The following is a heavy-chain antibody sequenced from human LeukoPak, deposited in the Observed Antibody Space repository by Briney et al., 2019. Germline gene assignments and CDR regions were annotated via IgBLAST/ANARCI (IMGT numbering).Heavy chain of an antibody. CDR2: TTHIGST. CDR1: GGSVSSSHY. V-gene: IGHV4-4*02. J-gene: IGHJ4*02. D-gene: IGHD5-24*01. CDR3: ARVAAATTNPRFDS. Sequence: PSETLSLTCTVSGGSVSSSHYWGWVRQPPGKGLEWIGETTHIGSTNYSPSLKSRVTVSVDTSKKQFSLGLNSVTAADTAIYYCARVAAATTNPRFDSWGQGTLVTVSS.